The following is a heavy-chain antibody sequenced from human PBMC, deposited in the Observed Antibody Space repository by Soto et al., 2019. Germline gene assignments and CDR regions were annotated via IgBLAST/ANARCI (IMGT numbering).Heavy chain of an antibody. J-gene: IGHJ3*02. CDR1: GGSFSGYY. D-gene: IGHD3-10*01. Sequence: QVQLQQWGAGLLKPSETLSLTCAVYGGSFSGYYWSWIRQPPGKGLEWIGELIHSGSTNYNPSLKSRVTISVDTSKNQFSLKLSSVTAADTAVYYCARGFYGSGRSTYAFDIWGQGTMVSVSS. CDR3: ARGFYGSGRSTYAFDI. V-gene: IGHV4-34*01. CDR2: LIHSGST.